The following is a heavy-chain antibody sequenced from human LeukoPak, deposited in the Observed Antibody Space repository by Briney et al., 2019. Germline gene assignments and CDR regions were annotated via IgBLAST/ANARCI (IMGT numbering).Heavy chain of an antibody. D-gene: IGHD1-26*01. CDR2: ISYDGSNK. V-gene: IGHV3-30-3*01. Sequence: GGSLRLSCAASGFTFSSYAMHWVRQAPGKGLEWVAVISYDGSNKYYADSVMGRFTISRNNSKNTLYLQMNSLRAEDTAVYYCAKDRSGSYLDFDYWGQGTLVTVSS. CDR1: GFTFSSYA. J-gene: IGHJ4*02. CDR3: AKDRSGSYLDFDY.